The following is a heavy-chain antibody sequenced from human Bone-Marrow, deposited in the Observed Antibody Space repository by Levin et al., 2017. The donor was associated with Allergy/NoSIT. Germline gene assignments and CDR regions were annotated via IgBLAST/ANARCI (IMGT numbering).Heavy chain of an antibody. J-gene: IGHJ3*02. CDR2: MSYSGST. Sequence: SCTVSGGSISSSRYYWAWIRQPPGKGLEWIGSMSYSGSTYYSPSLKSRVTISVDTSKNHFSLKLSSVTAADTAVYYCLYGFDIWGQGTMVTVSS. V-gene: IGHV4-39*02. CDR1: GGSISSSRYY. CDR3: LYGFDI.